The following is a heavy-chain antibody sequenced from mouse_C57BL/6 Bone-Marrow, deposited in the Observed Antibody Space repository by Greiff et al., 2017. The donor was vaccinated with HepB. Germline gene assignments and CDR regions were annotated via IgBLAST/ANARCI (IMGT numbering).Heavy chain of an antibody. CDR1: GYTFTSYW. J-gene: IGHJ3*01. CDR3: AREWDYYGSSPWFAY. Sequence: VQLQQPGAELVKPGASVKLSCKASGYTFTSYWIHWVKQRPGQGLEWIGMIHPNSGSTNYNEKFKSKATLTVDKSSSTAYMQLSSLTSEDSAVYYCAREWDYYGSSPWFAYWGQGTLVTVSA. CDR2: IHPNSGST. V-gene: IGHV1-64*01. D-gene: IGHD1-1*01.